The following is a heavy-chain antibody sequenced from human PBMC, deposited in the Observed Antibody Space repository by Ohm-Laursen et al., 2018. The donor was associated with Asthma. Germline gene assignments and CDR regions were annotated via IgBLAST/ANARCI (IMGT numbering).Heavy chain of an antibody. CDR1: GGSISSYY. CDR3: ARVRGDCSGGSCSHYFDY. D-gene: IGHD2-15*01. J-gene: IGHJ4*02. V-gene: IGHV4-59*01. Sequence: GTLSLTCTVSGGSISSYYWSWIRQPPGKGLEWIGYIYYSGSTNYNPSLKSRVTISVDTSKNQFSLKLSSVTAADTAVYYCARVRGDCSGGSCSHYFDYWGQGTLVTVSS. CDR2: IYYSGST.